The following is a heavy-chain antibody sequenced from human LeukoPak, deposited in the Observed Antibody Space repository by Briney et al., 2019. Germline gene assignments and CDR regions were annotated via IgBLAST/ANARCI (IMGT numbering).Heavy chain of an antibody. CDR2: ISSSGTYI. J-gene: IGHJ4*02. D-gene: IGHD5-24*01. V-gene: IGHV3-21*01. CDR1: GFTFSSYS. CDR3: ASPRDGYNPFDY. Sequence: GRSLRLSCAASGFTFSSYSMNWVRQAPGKGLEWVSSISSSGTYIYYADSVKGRFTISRDNAKNSLYLQMNSLRAEDTAVYYCASPRDGYNPFDYWGQGTLVTVSS.